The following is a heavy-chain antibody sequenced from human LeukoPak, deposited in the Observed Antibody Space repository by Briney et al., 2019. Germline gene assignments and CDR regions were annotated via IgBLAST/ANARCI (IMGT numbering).Heavy chain of an antibody. J-gene: IGHJ4*02. CDR3: AKGGDYGGKNFAH. CDR2: ISWNSGSI. D-gene: IGHD4-23*01. CDR1: GFTFDDYA. V-gene: IGHV3-9*01. Sequence: QPGRSLRLSCAASGFTFDDYAMHWVRQAPGKGLEWVSGISWNSGSIGYADSVKGRFTISRDNAKNSLYLQMNSLRAEDTALYYCAKGGDYGGKNFAHWGQGTLVTVSS.